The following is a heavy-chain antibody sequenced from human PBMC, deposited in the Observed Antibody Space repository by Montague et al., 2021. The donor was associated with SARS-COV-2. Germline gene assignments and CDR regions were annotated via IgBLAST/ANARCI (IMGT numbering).Heavy chain of an antibody. CDR3: ARGGTVTTFFATKRTRRYNWFDP. CDR1: SGSFSNYY. V-gene: IGHV4-34*01. CDR2: INHSGST. J-gene: IGHJ5*02. Sequence: SETLSLTCAVYSGSFSNYYWSWIRQPPGKGLEWIGEINHSGSTNYNPSLKSRVTISVDTSKNQFSLKLSSVTAADTAVYYCARGGTVTTFFATKRTRRYNWFDPWGQGTLVTVSS. D-gene: IGHD4-17*01.